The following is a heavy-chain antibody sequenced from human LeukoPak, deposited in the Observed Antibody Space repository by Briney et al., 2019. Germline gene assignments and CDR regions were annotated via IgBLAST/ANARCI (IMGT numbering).Heavy chain of an antibody. D-gene: IGHD3-10*01. CDR2: IYYTGST. Sequence: SETLSLTCTVSGGSVSNGNYYWSWLRQPPGKALEWIGYIYYTGSTYYNPSLEGRVTISVDTTRNQFSVKLSSVTAADTAVYYCARSQNYYGSGDYWSQGTLVTVSS. J-gene: IGHJ4*02. CDR1: GGSVSNGNYY. V-gene: IGHV4-61*01. CDR3: ARSQNYYGSGDY.